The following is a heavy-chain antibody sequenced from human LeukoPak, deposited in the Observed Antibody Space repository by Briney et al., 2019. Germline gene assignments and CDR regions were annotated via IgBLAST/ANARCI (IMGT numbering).Heavy chain of an antibody. J-gene: IGHJ5*02. CDR2: IYTSGST. Sequence: SETLSLTCAVYGGSFSGYYWSWIRQPPGKGLEWIGYIYTSGSTNYNPSLKSRVTISVDTSKNQFSLKLSSVTAADTAVYYCARRSGYFHPVDPWGQGTLVTVSS. V-gene: IGHV4-4*09. CDR1: GGSFSGYY. CDR3: ARRSGYFHPVDP. D-gene: IGHD3-3*01.